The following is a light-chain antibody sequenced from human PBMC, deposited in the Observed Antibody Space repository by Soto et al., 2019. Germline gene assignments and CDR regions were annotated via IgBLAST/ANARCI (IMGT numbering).Light chain of an antibody. CDR2: EVS. CDR3: SSYTSSSIVHV. Sequence: QSALTQPASVSGSPGQSITISCTGTSSDVGGYNYVSWYQQHPGKAPKLMIYEVSNRPSGVSNRFSGSKSGNTASLTISGLQAEDEADYYCSSYTSSSIVHVFGTGTKLTVL. J-gene: IGLJ1*01. CDR1: SSDVGGYNY. V-gene: IGLV2-14*01.